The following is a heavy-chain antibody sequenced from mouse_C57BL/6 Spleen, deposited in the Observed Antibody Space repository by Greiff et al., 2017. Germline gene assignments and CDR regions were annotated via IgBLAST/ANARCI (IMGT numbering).Heavy chain of an antibody. CDR2: ISYGGSN. CDR1: GYSITSGYY. D-gene: IGHD2-4*01. Sequence: EVQLVESGPGLVKPSQSLSLTCSVTGYSITSGYYWNWIRQFPGNNLEWMVYISYGGSNNYNPSLKNRFSITRVTSKNEFFLKLSSLTTEDTATYYCARDRGYYYDYDGYAYWDQGTLVTVAA. J-gene: IGHJ3*01. V-gene: IGHV3-6*01. CDR3: ARDRGYYYDYDGYAY.